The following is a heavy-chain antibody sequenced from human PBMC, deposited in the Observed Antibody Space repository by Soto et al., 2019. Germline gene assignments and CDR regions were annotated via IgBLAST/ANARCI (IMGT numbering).Heavy chain of an antibody. V-gene: IGHV1-18*04. J-gene: IGHJ4*02. D-gene: IGHD5-18*01. CDR2: IGAYNGNT. Sequence: ASVKVSCKASGYTFTSYGISWVRQAPGQGLEWMGWIGAYNGNTNYAQKLQGRVTMTTDTSTSTAYMELRSLRSDDTAVYYRARVYVDTAMVKSLEPDYWGQGTLVTVSS. CDR1: GYTFTSYG. CDR3: ARVYVDTAMVKSLEPDY.